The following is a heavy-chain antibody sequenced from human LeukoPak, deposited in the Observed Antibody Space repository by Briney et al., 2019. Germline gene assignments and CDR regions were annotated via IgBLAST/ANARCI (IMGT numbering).Heavy chain of an antibody. CDR1: GFTFNQDG. V-gene: IGHV3-23*01. D-gene: IGHD6-19*01. Sequence: GGSLRLSCAASGFTFNQDGMSWVRQAPGKGLEWVSTVNENGAETHYADSVKGRFTISRDNSKNSVLLQMNSLRAGDTALYYCTKGDGGWYPIDYWGQGTLVIVSS. J-gene: IGHJ4*02. CDR3: TKGDGGWYPIDY. CDR2: VNENGAET.